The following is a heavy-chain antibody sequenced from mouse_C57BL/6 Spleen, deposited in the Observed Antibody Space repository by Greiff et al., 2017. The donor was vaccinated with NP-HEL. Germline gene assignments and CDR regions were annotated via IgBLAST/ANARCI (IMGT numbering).Heavy chain of an antibody. Sequence: EVKLVESGPGMVKPSQSLSLTCTVTGYSITSGYDWHWIRHFPGNKLEWMGYISYSGSTNYNPSLKSRISITHDTSKNHFFLKLNSVTTEDTATYYCARGGAFYDGPFAYWGQGTLVTVSA. CDR3: ARGGAFYDGPFAY. J-gene: IGHJ3*01. D-gene: IGHD2-3*01. CDR2: ISYSGST. V-gene: IGHV3-1*01. CDR1: GYSITSGYD.